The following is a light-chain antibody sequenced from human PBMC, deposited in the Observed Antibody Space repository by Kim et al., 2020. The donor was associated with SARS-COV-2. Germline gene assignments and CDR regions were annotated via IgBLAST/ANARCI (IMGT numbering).Light chain of an antibody. CDR1: QSVSSSY. Sequence: LSPGQRATLSCRASQSVSSSYLAWYQQKPGQAPRLLIYGTSSRATGVPDRFSGSGSGTDITLTISRLESEDFAVYYCQQYGSSPRTFGQGTKLEI. CDR2: GTS. CDR3: QQYGSSPRT. V-gene: IGKV3-20*01. J-gene: IGKJ2*01.